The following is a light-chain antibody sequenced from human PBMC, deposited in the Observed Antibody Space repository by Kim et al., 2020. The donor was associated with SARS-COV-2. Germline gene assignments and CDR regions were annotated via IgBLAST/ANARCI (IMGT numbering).Light chain of an antibody. V-gene: IGKV4-1*01. CDR2: WAS. CDR1: QSVLYSSNNNNY. CDR3: QQYYTTPT. Sequence: DIVMTQSPDSLAVSLGERATINCKSSQSVLYSSNNNNYLAWYQQKPGQPPKLLIYWASTRESGVPDRFSGSGSGTDFTLAISSLQAEDVAVYYCQQYYTTPTFGGGTKLEIK. J-gene: IGKJ4*01.